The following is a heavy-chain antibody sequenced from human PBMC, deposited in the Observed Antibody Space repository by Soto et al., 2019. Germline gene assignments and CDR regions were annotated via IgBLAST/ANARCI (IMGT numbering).Heavy chain of an antibody. Sequence: GGSLRLSCAASGFPFSIYIMNWVRQAPGKGLEWVSTITSNTEYYTDSVKGRFSISRVNSENTVHLQMNGLRVEDTAVYFCTKEVNYDFWNYFGMDGWGRGTTVTVSS. CDR1: GFPFSIYI. D-gene: IGHD3-3*01. J-gene: IGHJ6*02. CDR3: TKEVNYDFWNYFGMDG. V-gene: IGHV3-21*04. CDR2: ITSNTE.